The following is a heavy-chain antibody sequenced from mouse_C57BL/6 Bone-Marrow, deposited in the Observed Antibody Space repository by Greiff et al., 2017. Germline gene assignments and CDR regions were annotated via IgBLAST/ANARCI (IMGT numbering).Heavy chain of an antibody. CDR1: GFTFSDFY. Sequence: EVKLMESGGGLVQSGRSLRLSCATSGFTFSDFYMEWVRQAPGKGLAWIAASRNKANDYSTDYSAYVKGRFIVSRDTVQSISYLQMNALRVEDTAIYYWARDAGVRYYAMDYWGQGTSGTVSA. CDR3: ARDAGVRYYAMDY. CDR2: SRNKANDYST. V-gene: IGHV7-1*01. J-gene: IGHJ4*01.